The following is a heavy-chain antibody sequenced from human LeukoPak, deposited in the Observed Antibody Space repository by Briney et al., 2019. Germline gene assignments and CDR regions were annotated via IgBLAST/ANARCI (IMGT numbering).Heavy chain of an antibody. D-gene: IGHD4-23*01. V-gene: IGHV4-59*01. CDR1: GGSISSYY. CDR3: ARGGTAVIAPYAFDI. Sequence: SQTLSLTCTVSGGSISSYYWSWIRQPPGKGLEWIGYIYYSGSTNCNPSVKSRVAMSVDTSKKQFSLKLSSLTAADTAVYYCARGGTAVIAPYAFDIWGQGTMVTVSS. CDR2: IYYSGST. J-gene: IGHJ3*02.